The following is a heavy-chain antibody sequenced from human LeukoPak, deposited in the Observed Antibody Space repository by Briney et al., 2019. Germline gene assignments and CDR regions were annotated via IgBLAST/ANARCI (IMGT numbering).Heavy chain of an antibody. Sequence: GGSLRLSCAASGFTFSSYTMNWVRQAPGKGLEWVSGINWNGGSTGYADSVKGRFTISRDNAKNSLYLQMNSLRAEDTALYYCARYEFLAFDIWGQGTMVTVSS. V-gene: IGHV3-20*04. CDR2: INWNGGST. J-gene: IGHJ3*02. D-gene: IGHD3-3*01. CDR3: ARYEFLAFDI. CDR1: GFTFSSYT.